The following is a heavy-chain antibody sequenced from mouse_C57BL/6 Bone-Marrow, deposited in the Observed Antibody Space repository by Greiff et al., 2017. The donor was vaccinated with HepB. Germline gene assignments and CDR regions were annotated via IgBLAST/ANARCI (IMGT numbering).Heavy chain of an antibody. CDR3: AREGLWLRREAMDY. Sequence: VQLQQPGPELVKPGASVKLSCKASGYTFTSYWMHWVKQRPGQGLEWIGNINPSNGGTNYNEKFKSKATLTVDKSSSTAYMQLSSLTSEDSAVYDCAREGLWLRREAMDYWGQGTSVTVSS. CDR2: INPSNGGT. V-gene: IGHV1-53*01. D-gene: IGHD2-2*01. CDR1: GYTFTSYW. J-gene: IGHJ4*01.